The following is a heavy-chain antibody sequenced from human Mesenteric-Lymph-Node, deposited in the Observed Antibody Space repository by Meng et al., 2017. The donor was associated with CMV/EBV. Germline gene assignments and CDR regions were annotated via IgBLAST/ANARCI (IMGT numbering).Heavy chain of an antibody. CDR3: AKGGSRTPYYGMDV. CDR2: FSGSGGST. J-gene: IGHJ6*02. V-gene: IGHV3-23*01. Sequence: GESLKISCAASGYAFSMYAMSWVRQAPGKGLEWVSTFSGSGGSTYYANSVKGRFTVSRDDSKKTLYLEMNSLRVEDTAVYYCAKGGSRTPYYGMDVWGQGTTVTVSS. CDR1: GYAFSMYA. D-gene: IGHD1-26*01.